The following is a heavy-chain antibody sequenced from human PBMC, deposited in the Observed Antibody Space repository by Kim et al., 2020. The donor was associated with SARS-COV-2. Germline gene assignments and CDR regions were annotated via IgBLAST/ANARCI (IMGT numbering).Heavy chain of an antibody. Sequence: NNNPSTKGRVTHSVDTSKTQFSLKLSSVTAADTAMYYCASRSSGSYPFDHWGQGTLVTVSS. J-gene: IGHJ4*02. V-gene: IGHV4-59*01. CDR3: ASRSSGSYPFDH. D-gene: IGHD3-22*01.